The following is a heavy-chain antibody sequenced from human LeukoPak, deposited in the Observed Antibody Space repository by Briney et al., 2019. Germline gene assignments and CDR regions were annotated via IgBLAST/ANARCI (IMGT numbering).Heavy chain of an antibody. CDR2: VDSDGSDT. V-gene: IGHV3-74*01. CDR1: GFSFTNYW. D-gene: IGHD5-12*01. CDR3: ARGGYGHGFDI. Sequence: PGGSLRLSCVASGFSFTNYWMHWVRQAPGKGLVWVSRVDSDGSDTIYADSVRGRFTISRDNAKNTVFLQMNSLRVEDTAVYYCARGGYGHGFDIRGQGTMVTVSS. J-gene: IGHJ3*02.